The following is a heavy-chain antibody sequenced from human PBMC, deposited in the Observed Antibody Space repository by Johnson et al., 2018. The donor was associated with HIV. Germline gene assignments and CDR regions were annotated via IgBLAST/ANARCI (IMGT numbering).Heavy chain of an antibody. CDR2: ISYDGCNE. CDR3: ARDYETI. CDR1: GINFGSYW. J-gene: IGHJ3*02. D-gene: IGHD3-16*01. V-gene: IGHV3-30*14. Sequence: QVQLVESGGVLVQPGGSLRLSCTASGINFGSYWMHLFRQAPGRGLEWMAVISYDGCNEYYADSVKGRFTISRDNSKDTLYLEMNSLRAEDTAVYYCARDYETIWGQGTMVTVSS.